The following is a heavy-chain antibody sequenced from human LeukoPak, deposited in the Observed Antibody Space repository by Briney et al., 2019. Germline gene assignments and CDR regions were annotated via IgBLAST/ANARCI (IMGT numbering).Heavy chain of an antibody. CDR2: IIPIFGTA. D-gene: IGHD4-17*01. J-gene: IGHJ4*02. CDR3: ARSSPYGDYLFDY. V-gene: IGHV1-69*05. CDR1: GGTFSSYA. Sequence: SVEVSCKASGGTFSSYAISWVRQAPGQGLERMGRIIPIFGTANYAQKFQGRVTITTDESTSTAYMELSSLRSEDTAVYYCARSSPYGDYLFDYWGQGTLVTVSS.